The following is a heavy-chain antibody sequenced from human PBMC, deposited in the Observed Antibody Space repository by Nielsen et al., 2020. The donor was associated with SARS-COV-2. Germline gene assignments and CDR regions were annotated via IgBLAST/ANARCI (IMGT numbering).Heavy chain of an antibody. CDR2: IFSNDEK. J-gene: IGHJ6*03. CDR1: RFSLSNARMG. V-gene: IGHV2-26*01. D-gene: IGHD1-7*01. Sequence: SGPTLVKPTETLTLTCTVSRFSLSNARMGVGWIRQPPGRALESLAHIFSNDEKSYSTSLKSRLTISKDTSKSQVVLTMTNMDPVDTATYYCARIQLELRLFYFYYSMDVWGKGTTVTVSS. CDR3: ARIQLELRLFYFYYSMDV.